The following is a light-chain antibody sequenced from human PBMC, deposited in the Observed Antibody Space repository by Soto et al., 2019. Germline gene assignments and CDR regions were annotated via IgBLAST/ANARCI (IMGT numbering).Light chain of an antibody. Sequence: PGERATLSCRASQSVSSSYLAWYQQKPGQAPRLLIYGASSRATGIPDRFSGSGSGTDFTLTISRLEPEDFAVYYCQQYGSSLSWAFGQGTKVDIK. CDR2: GAS. CDR1: QSVSSSY. J-gene: IGKJ1*01. CDR3: QQYGSSLSWA. V-gene: IGKV3-20*01.